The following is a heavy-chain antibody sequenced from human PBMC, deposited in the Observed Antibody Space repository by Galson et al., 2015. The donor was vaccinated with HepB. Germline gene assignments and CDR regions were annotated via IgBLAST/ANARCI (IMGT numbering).Heavy chain of an antibody. J-gene: IGHJ4*02. Sequence: SVKVSCKASGYTFTSYGISWVRQAPGQGLEWMGWISAYNGNTNYAQKLQGRVTMTTDTSTSTAYMELRSLRSDDTAVYYCARLGPPLEWLLFFSQDYWGQGTLVTVSS. D-gene: IGHD3-3*01. CDR3: ARLGPPLEWLLFFSQDY. V-gene: IGHV1-18*01. CDR1: GYTFTSYG. CDR2: ISAYNGNT.